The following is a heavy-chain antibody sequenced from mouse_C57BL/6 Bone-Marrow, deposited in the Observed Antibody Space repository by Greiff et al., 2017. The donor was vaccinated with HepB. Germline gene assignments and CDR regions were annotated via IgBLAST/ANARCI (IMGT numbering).Heavy chain of an antibody. CDR1: GYAFSSSW. Sequence: QVQLQQSGPELVKPGASVKISCKASGYAFSSSWMNWVKQRPGKGLEWIGRIYPGDGDTNYNGKFKGKATLTADKSSSTAYMQLSSLTSEDSAVYFCARRPYYGSSYGAMDYWGQGTSVSVSS. CDR3: ARRPYYGSSYGAMDY. V-gene: IGHV1-82*01. CDR2: IYPGDGDT. J-gene: IGHJ4*01. D-gene: IGHD1-1*01.